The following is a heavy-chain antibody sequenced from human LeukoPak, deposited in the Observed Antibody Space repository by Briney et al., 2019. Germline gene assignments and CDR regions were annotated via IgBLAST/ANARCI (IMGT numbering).Heavy chain of an antibody. CDR3: ASRPRDAAALDY. CDR2: IYSDDST. D-gene: IGHD6-13*01. CDR1: GFTVSGVY. V-gene: IGHV3-53*01. J-gene: IGHJ4*02. Sequence: QPGGSLRLSCVASGFTVSGVYMSWVRQAPGQGLDWVSVIYSDDSTYYADSVKGRFTISRDNSKNTLNLRMNSLRAEDTAVYYCASRPRDAAALDYWGQGTLVTVSS.